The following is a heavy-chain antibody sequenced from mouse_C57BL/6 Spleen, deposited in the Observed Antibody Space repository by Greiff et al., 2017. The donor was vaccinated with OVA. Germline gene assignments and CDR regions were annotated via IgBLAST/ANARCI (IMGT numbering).Heavy chain of an antibody. CDR1: GYTFTSYW. V-gene: IGHV1-64*01. Sequence: QVQLQQPGAELVKPGASVKLSCKASGYTFTSYWMHWVKQRPGQGLEWIGMIHPNSGSTNYNEKFKSKATLTVDKSSSTAYMQLSSLTSEDSAVYYCAEEGDYYGCSPDYWGQGTTLTVSS. CDR2: IHPNSGST. D-gene: IGHD1-1*01. CDR3: AEEGDYYGCSPDY. J-gene: IGHJ2*01.